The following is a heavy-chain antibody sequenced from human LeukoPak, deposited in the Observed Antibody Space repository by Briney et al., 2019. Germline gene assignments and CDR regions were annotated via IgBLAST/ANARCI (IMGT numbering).Heavy chain of an antibody. CDR2: IYYSGST. CDR3: ARAGGYCTNGVCYTPPYFDY. J-gene: IGHJ4*02. CDR1: GGSISSSSYY. Sequence: SETLSLPCTVSGGSISSSSYYWGWIRQPPGKGLEWIGSIYYSGSTYYNPSLKSRVTISVDTSKNQFSLKLSSVTAADTAVYYCARAGGYCTNGVCYTPPYFDYWGQGTLVTVSS. D-gene: IGHD2-8*01. V-gene: IGHV4-39*01.